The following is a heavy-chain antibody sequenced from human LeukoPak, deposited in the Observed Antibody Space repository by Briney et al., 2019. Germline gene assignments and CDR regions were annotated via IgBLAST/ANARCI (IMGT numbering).Heavy chain of an antibody. J-gene: IGHJ4*02. CDR3: ARALRCGGDCYYFDY. CDR1: GYTFTGYY. Sequence: ASVKVSCKASGYTFTGYYLHWVRQAPGQGLEWRGWINPNSGGTNYAQKFQGRVTMTRDTPINTAYMELTSLKSDDTAVYYCARALRCGGDCYYFDYWGQGTLVTVSS. V-gene: IGHV1-2*02. CDR2: INPNSGGT. D-gene: IGHD2-21*02.